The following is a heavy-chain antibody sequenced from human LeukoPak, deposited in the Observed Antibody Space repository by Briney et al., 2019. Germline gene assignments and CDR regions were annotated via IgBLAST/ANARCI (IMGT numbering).Heavy chain of an antibody. Sequence: GASVKVSCKASRYTFTSYYMHWVRQAPGQGLEWMGIINPSRGSTSNAQKFQGRVTMTRDTSTRTVYMELSSLSSEDTAVYYCARDGEYYDSRGSYFDSWGQGTMVTVSS. J-gene: IGHJ4*02. CDR1: RYTFTSYY. D-gene: IGHD3-22*01. CDR2: INPSRGST. CDR3: ARDGEYYDSRGSYFDS. V-gene: IGHV1-46*01.